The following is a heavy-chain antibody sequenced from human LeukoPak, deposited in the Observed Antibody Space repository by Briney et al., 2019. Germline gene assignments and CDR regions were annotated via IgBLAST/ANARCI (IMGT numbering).Heavy chain of an antibody. D-gene: IGHD5-12*01. J-gene: IGHJ6*02. Sequence: GGSLRLSCAASGFTSSSYEMNWVRQAPGKGLEWVSYISSSGSTIYYADSVKGRFTISRDNAKNSLYLQMNSLRAEDTAVYYCARVDSGYDFYYYYYGMDVWGQGTTVTVSS. CDR2: ISSSGSTI. CDR1: GFTSSSYE. V-gene: IGHV3-48*03. CDR3: ARVDSGYDFYYYYYGMDV.